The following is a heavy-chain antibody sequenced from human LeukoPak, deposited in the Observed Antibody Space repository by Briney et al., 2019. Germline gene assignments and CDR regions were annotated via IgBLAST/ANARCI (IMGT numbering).Heavy chain of an antibody. V-gene: IGHV2-5*02. Sequence: SGPTLVNPTQTLTLTCTFSGFSLSTSGVGVGWIGQPPGKALEWLALIYWDDDKRYSPSLKSRLTITKDTSKNQVVLTMTNMDPVDTATYYCAQVVWFGDHQEDWFDPWGQGTLVTVSS. CDR2: IYWDDDK. D-gene: IGHD3-10*01. CDR3: AQVVWFGDHQEDWFDP. J-gene: IGHJ5*02. CDR1: GFSLSTSGVG.